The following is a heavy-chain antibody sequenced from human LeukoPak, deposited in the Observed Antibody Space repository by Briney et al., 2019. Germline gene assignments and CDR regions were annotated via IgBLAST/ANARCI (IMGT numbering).Heavy chain of an antibody. V-gene: IGHV4-34*01. D-gene: IGHD7-27*01. Sequence: PSETLSLACAVYGGSFSGYYWSWIRQPPGKGLEWIGEINHSGSTNYNASLKSRVTISVDTSKNQFSLRLSSVTAADTAVYYCAREVNWGSLSSPDYWGQGTLVTVSS. J-gene: IGHJ4*02. CDR2: INHSGST. CDR3: AREVNWGSLSSPDY. CDR1: GGSFSGYY.